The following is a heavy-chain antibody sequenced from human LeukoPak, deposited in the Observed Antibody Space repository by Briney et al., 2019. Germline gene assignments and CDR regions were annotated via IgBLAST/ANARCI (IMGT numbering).Heavy chain of an antibody. Sequence: GASVKVSCKASGYTFTSYDINWVRQATGQGLEWMGWMNPNSGNTGYARKFQGRVTITRNTSISTAYMELSSLRSEDTAVYYCARGVVAVAGMYYYYYMDVWGKGATVTVSS. V-gene: IGHV1-8*03. CDR1: GYTFTSYD. CDR2: MNPNSGNT. CDR3: ARGVVAVAGMYYYYYMDV. D-gene: IGHD6-19*01. J-gene: IGHJ6*03.